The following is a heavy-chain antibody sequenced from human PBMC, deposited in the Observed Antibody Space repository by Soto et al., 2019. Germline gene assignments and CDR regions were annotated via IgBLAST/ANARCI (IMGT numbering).Heavy chain of an antibody. V-gene: IGHV4-59*01. CDR1: GGSISSYY. J-gene: IGHJ6*03. CDR3: ARGNDFWSGTYSEHYYYYYMDV. Sequence: SETLSLTCTVSGGSISSYYWSWIRQPPGKGLEWIGYIYYSGSTNYNPSLKSRVTISVDTSKNQFSLKLSSVTAADTAVYYCARGNDFWSGTYSEHYYYYYMDVWGKGTTVTVSS. CDR2: IYYSGST. D-gene: IGHD3-3*01.